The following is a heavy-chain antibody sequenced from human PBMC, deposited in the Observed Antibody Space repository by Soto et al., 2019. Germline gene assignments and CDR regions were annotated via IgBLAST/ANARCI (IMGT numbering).Heavy chain of an antibody. CDR2: ISSSGSTI. CDR3: ASSHGYFYY. V-gene: IGHV3-48*03. D-gene: IGHD4-17*01. Sequence: EVQLVESGGGLVQPGGSLRLSCAASGFTFSSYEMNWVRQAPGKGLEWVSYISSSGSTIYYADSVKGRFTISRDNAKKSLYLQMNSRRAEYTAVYYCASSHGYFYYWGQGTLVTVSS. J-gene: IGHJ4*02. CDR1: GFTFSSYE.